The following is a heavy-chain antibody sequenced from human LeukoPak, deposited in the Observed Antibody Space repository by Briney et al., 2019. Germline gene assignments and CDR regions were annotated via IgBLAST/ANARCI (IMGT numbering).Heavy chain of an antibody. CDR3: ARAYDILTGSNWFDP. V-gene: IGHV1-18*01. J-gene: IGHJ5*02. D-gene: IGHD3-9*01. Sequence: ASVKVSCKASGYTFTSYGISWVRQAPGQGLEWMGWISAYNGNTNYAQKLQGRVTMTTDTSTSKAYMELRSLRSDDTAVYYCARAYDILTGSNWFDPWGQGTLVTVSS. CDR1: GYTFTSYG. CDR2: ISAYNGNT.